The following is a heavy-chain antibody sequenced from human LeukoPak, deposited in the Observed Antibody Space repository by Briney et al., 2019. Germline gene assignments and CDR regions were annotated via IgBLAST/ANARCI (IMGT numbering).Heavy chain of an antibody. D-gene: IGHD5-24*01. Sequence: PGGSLRLSCEGSAFIFGGHWMNWVRQTPGKGLEWVASIKEDGSERQYVDSVKGRFTISRDNAKNSLYLQMDSLRAEDTAIYYCTRVGYIDEGIDYWGQGTLVTVSS. CDR3: TRVGYIDEGIDY. V-gene: IGHV3-7*04. CDR2: IKEDGSER. CDR1: AFIFGGHW. J-gene: IGHJ4*02.